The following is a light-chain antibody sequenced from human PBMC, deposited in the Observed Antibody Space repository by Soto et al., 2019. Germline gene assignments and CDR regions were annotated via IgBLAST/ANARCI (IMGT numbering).Light chain of an antibody. CDR1: SSDVGTYNL. V-gene: IGLV2-23*01. Sequence: QSVLTQPASVSGSPGESITIPCTGTSSDVGTYNLVTWYQQLPGRVPKLILYEGNKRPSGVSSRFSASKSGNTASLTISGLQAEDEADYFCCSYAPSRTLLFGGGTKVTVL. J-gene: IGLJ2*01. CDR3: CSYAPSRTLL. CDR2: EGN.